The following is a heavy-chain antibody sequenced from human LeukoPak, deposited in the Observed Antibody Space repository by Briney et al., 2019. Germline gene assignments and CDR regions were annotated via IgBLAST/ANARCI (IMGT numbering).Heavy chain of an antibody. CDR2: ISYDGSNK. Sequence: PGGSLRLSCVASGFTFSSYGMHWVRQAPGKGLEWVAVISYDGSNKYYADSVKGRFTISRDNSKNTLYLQMNSLRAEDTAVYHCASLEMATIGWGQGTLVTVSS. V-gene: IGHV3-30*03. D-gene: IGHD5-24*01. CDR1: GFTFSSYG. J-gene: IGHJ4*02. CDR3: ASLEMATIG.